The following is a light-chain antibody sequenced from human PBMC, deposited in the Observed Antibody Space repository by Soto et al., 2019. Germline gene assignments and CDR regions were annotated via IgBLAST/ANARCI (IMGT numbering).Light chain of an antibody. CDR1: SSDVGGYNY. Sequence: QSALTQPPSASGSPGQSVTISCTGTSSDVGGYNYVSWYQQHPGKAPKLIIFEVSKRPSGVPDRLSGSKSGNTASLTVSGLQVEDEADYYCASYTGSDTLVFGGGTKLTVL. CDR3: ASYTGSDTLV. J-gene: IGLJ2*01. V-gene: IGLV2-8*01. CDR2: EVS.